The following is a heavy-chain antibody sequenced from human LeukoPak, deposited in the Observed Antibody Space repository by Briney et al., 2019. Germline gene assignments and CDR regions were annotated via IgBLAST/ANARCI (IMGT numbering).Heavy chain of an antibody. CDR2: IYHSGST. D-gene: IGHD2-21*02. CDR1: GGSISSGGYS. J-gene: IGHJ4*02. CDR3: ARGLAAYCGGDCYSAYFDY. Sequence: SETLSLTCAVSGGSISSGGYSWSWIRQPPGKGLEWIGYIYHSGSTYYNPSLKSRVTISVDRSKNQFSRKLSSVTAADTAVYYCARGLAAYCGGDCYSAYFDYWGQGTLVTVSS. V-gene: IGHV4-30-2*01.